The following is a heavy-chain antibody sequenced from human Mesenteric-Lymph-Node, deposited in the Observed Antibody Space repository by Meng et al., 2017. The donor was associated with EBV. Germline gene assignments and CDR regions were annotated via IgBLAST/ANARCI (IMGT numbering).Heavy chain of an antibody. D-gene: IGHD5-24*01. V-gene: IGHV4-34*01. CDR1: GGSFSGYY. Sequence: QVQPQQWGAGLLKASETLSLTCAVYGGSFSGYYWSWIRQPPGKGLEWIGEINHSGSTNYNPSLKSRVTISVDTSKNQFSLKLSSVTAADTVVYYCARGMATIIWGQGTLVTVSS. CDR2: INHSGST. CDR3: ARGMATII. J-gene: IGHJ4*02.